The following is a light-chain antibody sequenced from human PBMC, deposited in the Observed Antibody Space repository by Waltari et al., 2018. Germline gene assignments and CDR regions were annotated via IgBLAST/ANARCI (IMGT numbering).Light chain of an antibody. J-gene: IGKJ2*01. CDR3: QQYNNWPPYT. CDR2: GSS. V-gene: IGKV3-15*01. Sequence: EIVMTQSPANLSVSPGERATLSCRASQRVSSNLAWYQQKPGQAPRLLIYGSSTRATGIPARFSGRVSGTEFTLTISSMQSEDFAVYYCQQYNNWPPYTFGQGTKLEIK. CDR1: QRVSSN.